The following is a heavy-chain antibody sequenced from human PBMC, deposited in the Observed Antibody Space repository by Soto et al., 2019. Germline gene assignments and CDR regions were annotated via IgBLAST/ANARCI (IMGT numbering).Heavy chain of an antibody. CDR2: IYSGGST. Sequence: PGGSLRLSCAASGFTVSSNYMSWVRQAPGKGLEWVSVIYSGGSTYYADSVKGRFTISRDNSKNTLYLQMNSLRAEDTAVYYCAIDFLGPSSPGSSSMDVWGQGTTVTVSS. V-gene: IGHV3-66*01. D-gene: IGHD3-3*01. J-gene: IGHJ6*02. CDR1: GFTVSSNY. CDR3: AIDFLGPSSPGSSSMDV.